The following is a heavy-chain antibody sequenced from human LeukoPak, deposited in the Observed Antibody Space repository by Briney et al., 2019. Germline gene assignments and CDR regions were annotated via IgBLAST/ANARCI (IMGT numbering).Heavy chain of an antibody. J-gene: IGHJ3*01. CDR2: VSYTGRT. CDR3: ARLLDNDISGDPDTFDA. V-gene: IGHV4-59*11. D-gene: IGHD3-22*01. Sequence: PSETLSLTCTVSGGSLSGHYWRWIRQPPGKRLEWIGYVSYTGRTKYNPSLQSRVTISIDTSKSQFSLKLTSVTSADTAVYSCARLLDNDISGDPDTFDAWGQGTTVIVSS. CDR1: GGSLSGHY.